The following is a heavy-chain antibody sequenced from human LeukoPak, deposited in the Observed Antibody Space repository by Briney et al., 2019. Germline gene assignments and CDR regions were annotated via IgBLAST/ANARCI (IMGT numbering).Heavy chain of an antibody. J-gene: IGHJ4*02. Sequence: GGSLRLSCAASGFTFSSHGIHWVRQAPGKGLEWVAIIWYDGSKKYYADSVKGRFTISRDNSKNTLYLQMNSLRAEDTAVYYCATLREWLESRFFDYWGQGTLVTVSS. CDR2: IWYDGSKK. V-gene: IGHV3-33*01. D-gene: IGHD6-19*01. CDR1: GFTFSSHG. CDR3: ATLREWLESRFFDY.